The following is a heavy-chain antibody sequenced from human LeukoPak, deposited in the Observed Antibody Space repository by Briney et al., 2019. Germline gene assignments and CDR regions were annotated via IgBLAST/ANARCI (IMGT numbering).Heavy chain of an antibody. CDR1: GFTFSSHG. D-gene: IGHD1/OR15-1a*01. CDR3: ARTNGYCDL. CDR2: ISGSGGST. V-gene: IGHV3-23*01. J-gene: IGHJ2*01. Sequence: GGSLRLSCAASGFTFSSHGISWVRQAPGKGLEWASGISGSGGSTFYADSVKGRFTISRDNSKNTVYLQLNSLRAEDMAVYYCARTNGYCDLWGRGTLVTVSS.